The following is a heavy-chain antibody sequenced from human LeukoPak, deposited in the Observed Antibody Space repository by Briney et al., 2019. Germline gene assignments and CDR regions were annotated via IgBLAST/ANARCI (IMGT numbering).Heavy chain of an antibody. V-gene: IGHV3-7*03. CDR1: GFTLSSYW. D-gene: IGHD1-14*01. J-gene: IGHJ4*02. Sequence: PGGSLRLSCAASGFTLSSYWMSWVRQAPGKGLEWVANIKQDGSEKYYVDSVKGRFTISRDNAKNSLYLQMNSLRAEDTAVYYCARDYGRYYDYWGQGTLVTVSS. CDR3: ARDYGRYYDY. CDR2: IKQDGSEK.